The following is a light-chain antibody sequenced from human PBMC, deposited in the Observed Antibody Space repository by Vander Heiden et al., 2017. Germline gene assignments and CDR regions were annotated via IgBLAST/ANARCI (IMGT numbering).Light chain of an antibody. J-gene: IGKJ4*01. CDR1: QSISSL. CDR2: KAS. Sequence: DIQMTQSPSTLSASVGDRVTITCRASQSISSLLAWYQQKPGKATKFLIYKASSLESGVPSRFSGSGSGTEFTLTISSLQPDDFATYYCQQDNSYPLTFGGGTKVEIK. V-gene: IGKV1-5*03. CDR3: QQDNSYPLT.